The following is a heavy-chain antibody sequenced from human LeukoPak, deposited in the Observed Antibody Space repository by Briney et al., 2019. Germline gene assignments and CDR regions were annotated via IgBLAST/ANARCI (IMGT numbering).Heavy chain of an antibody. J-gene: IGHJ5*01. D-gene: IGHD3-16*02. CDR1: GASIRINSFY. CDR2: IYYNGDT. V-gene: IGHV4-39*01. Sequence: SGTLSLTCTVSGASIRINSFYWRWIRQAPGKGLECIETIYYNGDTFYHPSLKSRVTLSVDTSASQFSLKLSSVTAADTAVYSCADLLYRHYHWFDSWGQGTLVSVS. CDR3: ADLLYRHYHWFDS.